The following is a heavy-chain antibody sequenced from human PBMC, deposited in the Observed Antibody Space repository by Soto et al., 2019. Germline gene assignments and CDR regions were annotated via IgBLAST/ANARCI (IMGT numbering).Heavy chain of an antibody. J-gene: IGHJ4*02. CDR3: ARRSSSWYFDY. V-gene: IGHV3-23*01. Sequence: EVQLLESGGGLVQPGGSPRLSCAASGFTFSSYAMNWVRQAPGKGLEWVSVISGSDGSTYYADSVKGRFTISRDNSKTTLNLQKNSLRAEDTAVYYCARRSSSWYFDYWGQGTLVTVSS. CDR2: ISGSDGST. CDR1: GFTFSSYA. D-gene: IGHD6-13*01.